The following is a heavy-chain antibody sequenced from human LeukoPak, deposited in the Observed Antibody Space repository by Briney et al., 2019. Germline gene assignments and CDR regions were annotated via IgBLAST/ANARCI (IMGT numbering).Heavy chain of an antibody. J-gene: IGHJ6*04. D-gene: IGHD5-12*01. CDR2: FDPEDGET. Sequence: ASVTVSFTVSGYTLTELSMHWVRQAPGEGLEWMGGFDPEDGETIYAQKFQGRVTMTEDTSTDTAYMELSSLRSEDTAVYYCATDHPSGSTMRGMDVWGKGTTVTVSS. V-gene: IGHV1-24*01. CDR3: ATDHPSGSTMRGMDV. CDR1: GYTLTELS.